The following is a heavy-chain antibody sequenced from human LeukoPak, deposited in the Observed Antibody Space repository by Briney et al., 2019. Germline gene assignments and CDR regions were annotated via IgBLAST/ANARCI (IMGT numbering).Heavy chain of an antibody. V-gene: IGHV4-34*01. D-gene: IGHD4-17*01. J-gene: IGHJ4*02. CDR1: GGSFSGYY. Sequence: PSETLSLTCAVYGGSFSGYYWSWIRQPPGKGLEWIGEINHSGSTNYNPSLKSRVTISVDTSKNQFSLTLSSVTAADTAVYYCARAGLNGDADYWGQGTLVTVSS. CDR2: INHSGST. CDR3: ARAGLNGDADY.